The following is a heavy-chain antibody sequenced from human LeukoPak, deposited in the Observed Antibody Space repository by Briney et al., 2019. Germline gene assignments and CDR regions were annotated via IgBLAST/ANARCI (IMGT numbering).Heavy chain of an antibody. V-gene: IGHV3-11*06. CDR1: GGSFNDYY. D-gene: IGHD3-3*02. CDR3: ARDLPSHFWSGYYDYYYGMDV. J-gene: IGHJ6*02. CDR2: ISSSSSYI. Sequence: LSLTCGVSGGSFNDYYWTWIRQPPGKGLEWVSSISSSSSYIYYADSVKGRFTISRDNAKNSLYLQMNSLRAEDTAVYYCARDLPSHFWSGYYDYYYGMDVWGQGTTVTVSS.